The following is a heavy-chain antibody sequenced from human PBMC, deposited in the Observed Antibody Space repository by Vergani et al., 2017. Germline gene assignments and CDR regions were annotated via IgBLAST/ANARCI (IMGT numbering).Heavy chain of an antibody. J-gene: IGHJ4*02. CDR2: IYYSGST. Sequence: QLQLQESGPGLVKPSETLSLTCTVSGGSISSSSYYWGWIRQPPGKGLEWIGSIYYSGSTYYNPSLKSRVTISVDTSKNQFSLKLSSVTAADTAVYYCARSKRYCSSTSCQPFDYWGQGTPVTVSS. CDR3: ARSKRYCSSTSCQPFDY. CDR1: GGSISSSSYY. D-gene: IGHD2-2*01. V-gene: IGHV4-39*01.